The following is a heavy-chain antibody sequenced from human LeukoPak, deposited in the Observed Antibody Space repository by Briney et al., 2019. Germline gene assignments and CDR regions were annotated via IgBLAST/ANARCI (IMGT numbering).Heavy chain of an antibody. Sequence: GGSLRLSCAASGFTFSSYWMHWVRQAPGKGLVWVSRINSDGSSTSYADSVRGRFSISRDNAKNTLYLQMNSLRAEDTAAYYCARDKELLEFDYWGQGTLVTVSS. D-gene: IGHD1-26*01. CDR3: ARDKELLEFDY. CDR2: INSDGSST. V-gene: IGHV3-74*01. J-gene: IGHJ4*02. CDR1: GFTFSSYW.